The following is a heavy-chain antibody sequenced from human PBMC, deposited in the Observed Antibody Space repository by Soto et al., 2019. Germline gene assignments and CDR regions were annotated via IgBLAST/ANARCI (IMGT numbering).Heavy chain of an antibody. V-gene: IGHV3-7*01. Sequence: EVQLAESGGGLVQPGVSLRLSCADSGLSFSNYWMSWVRQAPGKGLEWVANIKQDGSEMAYVDSVKGRFSISRDNPKNSLYLQMDSLRAEDTAVYYCARGVAVGGFYFNYWGQGTLVTVSS. J-gene: IGHJ4*02. CDR1: GLSFSNYW. CDR3: ARGVAVGGFYFNY. CDR2: IKQDGSEM. D-gene: IGHD6-19*01.